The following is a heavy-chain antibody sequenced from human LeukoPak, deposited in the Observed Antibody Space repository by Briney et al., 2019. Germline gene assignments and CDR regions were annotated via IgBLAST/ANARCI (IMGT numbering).Heavy chain of an antibody. Sequence: SVKVSCKASGGTFSSYAISWVRQAPGQGLEWMGRIIPILGIANYAQKFQGRVTITADKSTSTAYMELSSLRSEDTAVYYCASGQLGTYYYGMDVWGQGTTVTVSS. CDR2: IIPILGIA. CDR3: ASGQLGTYYYGMDV. J-gene: IGHJ6*02. CDR1: GGTFSSYA. V-gene: IGHV1-69*04. D-gene: IGHD6-6*01.